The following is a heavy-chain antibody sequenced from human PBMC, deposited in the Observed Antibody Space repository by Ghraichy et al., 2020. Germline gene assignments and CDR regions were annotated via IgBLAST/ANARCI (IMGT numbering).Heavy chain of an antibody. CDR2: ISGSGGST. CDR3: AKVAHFITMIVVVSEEPFDY. Sequence: GGSLRLSCAASGFTFSSYAMSWVRQAPGKGLEWVSAISGSGGSTYYADSVKGRFTISRDNSKNTLYLQMNSLRAEDTAVYYCAKVAHFITMIVVVSEEPFDYWGQGTLVTVSS. D-gene: IGHD3-22*01. CDR1: GFTFSSYA. J-gene: IGHJ4*02. V-gene: IGHV3-23*01.